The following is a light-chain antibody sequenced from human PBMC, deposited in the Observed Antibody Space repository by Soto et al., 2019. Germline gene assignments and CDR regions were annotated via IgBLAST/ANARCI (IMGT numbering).Light chain of an antibody. CDR1: SSDVGGYNY. CDR2: EVS. J-gene: IGLJ1*01. CDR3: SSYTSSSNHYV. Sequence: QSALTQSGSVSGSPGQAITISCTGTSSDVGGYNYVSWYQQHPGKAPKLMIYEVSNRPSGVSNRFSGSKSGNTASLTISGLQAEDEADYYCSSYTSSSNHYVFGTGTKVTXL. V-gene: IGLV2-14*01.